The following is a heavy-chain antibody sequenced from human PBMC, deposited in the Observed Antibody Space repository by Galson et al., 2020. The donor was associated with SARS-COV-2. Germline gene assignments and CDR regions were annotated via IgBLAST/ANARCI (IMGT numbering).Heavy chain of an antibody. CDR3: ARGKTEITMMVVVVTSAHLYLDY. V-gene: IGHV4-34*01. CDR2: INHSGST. Sequence: SETLSLTCAVYGGSFSGYLWSWVRQPPGKGLEYIGEINHSGSTNYNPSLKSRVTISVDTSKNQFSLKLRAVTAADTAVYYCARGKTEITMMVVVVTSAHLYLDYWGQGTRVTVSS. CDR1: GGSFSGYL. J-gene: IGHJ4*02. D-gene: IGHD3-22*01.